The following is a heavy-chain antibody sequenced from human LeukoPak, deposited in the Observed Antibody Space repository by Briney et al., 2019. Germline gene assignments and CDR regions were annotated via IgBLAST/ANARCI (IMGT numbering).Heavy chain of an antibody. D-gene: IGHD6-13*01. CDR3: ARGVGIAAAEGIFDI. CDR1: GYTFTSYA. J-gene: IGHJ3*02. V-gene: IGHV1-3*01. Sequence: GASVKASCKASGYTFTSYAMHWVRQAPGQRLEWMGWINAGNSNTKYSQKFQGRVTITRDTSASTAYMELSSLRSEDTAVYYCARGVGIAAAEGIFDIWGQGTMVTVSS. CDR2: INAGNSNT.